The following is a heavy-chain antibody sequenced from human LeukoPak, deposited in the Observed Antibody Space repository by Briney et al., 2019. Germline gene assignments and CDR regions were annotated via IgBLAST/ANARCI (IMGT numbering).Heavy chain of an antibody. CDR3: VRHGLGSSWFGFDY. Sequence: KHGESLKISCKGSGYSFTSYWIGWVRQMPGKGLEWMGILYPGDSDPRYSPSFQGQVTISADKSISTAYLQWSSLKASDSAMYYCVRHGLGSSWFGFDYWGQGTLVTVSS. D-gene: IGHD6-13*01. CDR2: LYPGDSDP. J-gene: IGHJ4*02. V-gene: IGHV5-51*01. CDR1: GYSFTSYW.